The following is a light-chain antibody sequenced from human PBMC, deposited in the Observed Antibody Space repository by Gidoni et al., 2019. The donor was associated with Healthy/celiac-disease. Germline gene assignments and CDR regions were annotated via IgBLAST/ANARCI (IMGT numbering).Light chain of an antibody. CDR3: QQYNNWPPWT. CDR1: QSVSGN. Sequence: EIVMTQSPATLSVSPGERATLSCRASQSVSGNLAWYQQKPGQAPRLLIYGASTRATGIPARFSGSGSGTEFTLTLSSLQSEDFAVYYCQQYNNWPPWTFGQXTKVEIK. V-gene: IGKV3-15*01. J-gene: IGKJ1*01. CDR2: GAS.